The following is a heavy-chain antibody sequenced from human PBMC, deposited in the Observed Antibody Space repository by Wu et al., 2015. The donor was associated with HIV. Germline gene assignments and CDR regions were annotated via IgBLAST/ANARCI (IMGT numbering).Heavy chain of an antibody. V-gene: IGHV1-2*02. D-gene: IGHD3-22*01. CDR1: GYTFTGYY. CDR3: ARVTITMIVDDAFDI. CDR2: INPNSGGI. Sequence: QVQLVQSGAEVKKPGASVKVSCKASGYTFTGYYMHWVRQAPGQGLEWMGWINPNSGGINYAQKFQGRVTMTRDTSISTAYMELSRLRSDDTAVYYCARVTITMIVDDAFDIWAKGQWSPSLQ. J-gene: IGHJ3*02.